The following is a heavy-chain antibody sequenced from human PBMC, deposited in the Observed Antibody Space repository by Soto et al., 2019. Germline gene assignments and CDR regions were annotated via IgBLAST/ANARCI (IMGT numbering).Heavy chain of an antibody. J-gene: IGHJ4*02. CDR1: GYAFTTYG. D-gene: IGHD1-1*01. CDR2: ISAHNGNT. Sequence: QVHLVQSGAEVKKPGASVKVSCKGSGYAFTTYGITWVRQAPGQGLEWLGWISAHNGNTNYAQKLQGRVTVTRDTSTSTAYMELRRVRSDDTAVYYCARVRYGDYWGQGDLVSVSS. V-gene: IGHV1-18*01. CDR3: ARVRYGDY.